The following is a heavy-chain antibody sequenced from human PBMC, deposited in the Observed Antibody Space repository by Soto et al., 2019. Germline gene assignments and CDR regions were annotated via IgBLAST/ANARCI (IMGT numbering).Heavy chain of an antibody. D-gene: IGHD1-20*01. CDR2: IYHTGST. J-gene: IGHJ6*02. CDR1: GGSISSGDYY. V-gene: IGHV4-30-4*01. Sequence: SETLSLTCTVSGGSISSGDYYWSWIRQPPGKGLEWIGFIYHTGSTYYSPSLKSRVAISVDTSKNQFSLKLSSVTAADTAVYYCARDPLFFNDNLSNDIDILGQGTTVTVSS. CDR3: ARDPLFFNDNLSNDIDI.